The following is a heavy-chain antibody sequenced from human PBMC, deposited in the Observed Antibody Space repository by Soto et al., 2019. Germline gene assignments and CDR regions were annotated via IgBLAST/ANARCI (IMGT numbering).Heavy chain of an antibody. Sequence: PSETLSLTCAVYGGSSSGHYRTWIRQAPGKGLEWIGEINHSGSTNYNPSLKSRVTISEDTSKNQFSLKLSSVSAADTAVYYCARDGTYRDFWGGDHWSQGTPVTVSS. D-gene: IGHD3-3*01. J-gene: IGHJ4*02. CDR3: ARDGTYRDFWGGDH. V-gene: IGHV4-34*01. CDR2: INHSGST. CDR1: GGSSSGHY.